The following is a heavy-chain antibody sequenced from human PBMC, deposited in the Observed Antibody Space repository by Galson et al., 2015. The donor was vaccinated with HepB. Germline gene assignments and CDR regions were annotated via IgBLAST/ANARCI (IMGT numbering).Heavy chain of an antibody. J-gene: IGHJ3*02. CDR3: ARDQGLYAFDI. Sequence: SETLSLTCTVSGGSISSYYWSWIRQPPGKGLEWIGYIYYSGSTNYNPSLKSRVTISVDTSKNQFSLKLSSVTAADTAVYYCARDQGLYAFDIWGQGTMVTVSS. CDR1: GGSISSYY. CDR2: IYYSGST. V-gene: IGHV4-59*01.